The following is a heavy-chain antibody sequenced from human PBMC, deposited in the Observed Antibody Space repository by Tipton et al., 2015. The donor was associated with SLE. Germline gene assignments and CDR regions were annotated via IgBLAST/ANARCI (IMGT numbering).Heavy chain of an antibody. V-gene: IGHV4-39*01. CDR1: GGSISSSSYY. CDR3: AGALRGGSGRGWFDP. D-gene: IGHD6-19*01. CDR2: IYYSGST. Sequence: TLSLTCTVSGGSISSSSYYWGWIRQPPGKGLEWIGSIYYSGSTYYNPSLKSRVTISVDTSKNLFPLKLSPLTAADTAVYYCAGALRGGSGRGWFDPWGQGTLVTVSS. J-gene: IGHJ5*02.